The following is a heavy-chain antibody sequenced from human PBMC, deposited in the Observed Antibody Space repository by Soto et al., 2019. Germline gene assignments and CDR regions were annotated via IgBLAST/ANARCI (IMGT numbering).Heavy chain of an antibody. CDR2: ISAYNGNT. CDR3: ARDHWLELRRSHPPHWDY. D-gene: IGHD1-7*01. CDR1: GYTFTSYG. J-gene: IGHJ4*02. V-gene: IGHV1-18*01. Sequence: GASVKVSCKASGYTFTSYGISWVRQAPGQGLEWMGWISAYNGNTNYAQKLQGRVTMTTDTSTSTAYMELRSLRSDDTAVYYCARDHWLELRRSHPPHWDYWGQGTLVTVSS.